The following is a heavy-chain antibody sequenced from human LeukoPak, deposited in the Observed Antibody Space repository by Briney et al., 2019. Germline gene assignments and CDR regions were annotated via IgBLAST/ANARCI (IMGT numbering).Heavy chain of an antibody. CDR3: ARGFMGLADY. CDR2: ISSSSSYI. J-gene: IGHJ4*02. CDR1: GFTFSSYS. V-gene: IGHV3-21*01. Sequence: GGSLRLSCAAPGFTFSSYSMNWVRQAPGKGLEWVSSISSSSSYIYYADSVKGRFTISRDNAKNSLYLQMNSLRAEDTAVYYCARGFMGLADYWGQGTLVTVSS. D-gene: IGHD3-10*01.